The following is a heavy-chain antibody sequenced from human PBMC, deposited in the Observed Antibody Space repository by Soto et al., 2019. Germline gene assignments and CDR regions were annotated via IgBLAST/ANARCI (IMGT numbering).Heavy chain of an antibody. CDR3: ARQIYDSDTGPNFQYYFDS. Sequence: GESLKISCKGSGYDFTGYWITWVRQKPGKGLEGMGRIDPSDSQTYYSPSFRGHVTISVTKSITTVFLQWCSLRASDTAMYYCARQIYDSDTGPNFQYYFDSWGQGTPVTVSS. D-gene: IGHD3-22*01. V-gene: IGHV5-10-1*01. CDR2: IDPSDSQT. CDR1: GYDFTGYW. J-gene: IGHJ4*02.